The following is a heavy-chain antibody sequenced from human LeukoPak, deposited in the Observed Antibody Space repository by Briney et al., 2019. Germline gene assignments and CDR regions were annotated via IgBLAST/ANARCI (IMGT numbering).Heavy chain of an antibody. CDR1: GYTFTSYA. Sequence: ASVKVSRKASGYTFTSYAMHWVRQAPGQRLEWMGWINAGNGNTKYSQKFQGRVTITRDTSASTAYMELSSLRSEDTAVYYCARGGTSGSYYNWFDPWGQGTLVTVSS. V-gene: IGHV1-3*01. CDR2: INAGNGNT. D-gene: IGHD1-26*01. J-gene: IGHJ5*02. CDR3: ARGGTSGSYYNWFDP.